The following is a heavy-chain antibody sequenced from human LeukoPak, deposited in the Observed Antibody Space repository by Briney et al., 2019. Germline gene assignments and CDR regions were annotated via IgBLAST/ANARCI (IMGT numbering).Heavy chain of an antibody. CDR2: ISISSSYT. J-gene: IGHJ3*02. CDR3: ARDSYEIADDAFDI. Sequence: PGGSLRLSCAASGFTFSSYRMNWVRQAPGKGLEWVSSISISSSYTYYADSVKGRFTISRGNAKNSLYLQMNSLRAEDTAVYYCARDSYEIADDAFDIWGQGTMVTVSS. D-gene: IGHD3-3*01. CDR1: GFTFSSYR. V-gene: IGHV3-21*01.